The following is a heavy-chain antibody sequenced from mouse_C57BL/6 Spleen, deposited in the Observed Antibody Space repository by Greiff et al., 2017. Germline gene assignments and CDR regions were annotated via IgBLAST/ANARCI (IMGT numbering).Heavy chain of an antibody. D-gene: IGHD2-4*01. CDR1: GYTFTSYW. Sequence: VQLQQPGAELVMPGASVKLSCKASGYTFTSYWMHWVKQRPGQGLEWIGEIDPSDSSPNYNQKFKGKSTLTVDKSSSTAYMQLSSLTSEDSAVYYCARSYEYDRAWFAYWGKGTLVTVSA. V-gene: IGHV1-69*01. CDR2: IDPSDSSP. J-gene: IGHJ3*01. CDR3: ARSYEYDRAWFAY.